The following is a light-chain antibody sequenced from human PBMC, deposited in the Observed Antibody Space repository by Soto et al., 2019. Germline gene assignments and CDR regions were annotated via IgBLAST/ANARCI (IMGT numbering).Light chain of an antibody. CDR2: KAS. CDR3: PHYKSYSEA. J-gene: IGKJ1*01. CDR1: QSISSW. Sequence: SPSAVSLKKGDRVTITCRASQSISSWLAWYQQKPGKAPKLLIYKASTLKSGVPSRFSGSGSGTEFTLTISSLQPDDVAPYCSPHYKSYSEAFGQGTKVDIK. V-gene: IGKV1-5*03.